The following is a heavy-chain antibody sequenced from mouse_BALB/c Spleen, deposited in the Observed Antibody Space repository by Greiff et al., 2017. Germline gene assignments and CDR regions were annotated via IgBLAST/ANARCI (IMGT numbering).Heavy chain of an antibody. CDR1: GYTFTDYE. J-gene: IGHJ2*01. CDR2: IDPETGGT. V-gene: IGHV1-15*01. CDR3: TRYPVGYFDY. D-gene: IGHD1-1*01. Sequence: QVQLQQSGAELVRPGASVTLSCKASGYTFTDYEMHWVKQTPVHGLEWIGAIDPETGGTAYNQKFKGKATLTADKSSSTAYMELRSLTSEDSAVYYCTRYPVGYFDYWGQGTTLTVSS.